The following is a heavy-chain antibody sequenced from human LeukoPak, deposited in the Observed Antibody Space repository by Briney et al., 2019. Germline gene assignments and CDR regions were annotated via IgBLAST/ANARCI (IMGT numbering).Heavy chain of an antibody. J-gene: IGHJ4*02. D-gene: IGHD3-3*01. CDR3: AKVADYDFWSGYCTFDY. Sequence: PGGSLRLSCAASGFTLSSYAMSWVRQAPGKGLEWVSAISGSGGSTYYADSVKGWFTISRDNSKNTLYLQMNSLRAEDTAVYYCAKVADYDFWSGYCTFDYWGQGTLVTVSS. CDR1: GFTLSSYA. V-gene: IGHV3-23*01. CDR2: ISGSGGST.